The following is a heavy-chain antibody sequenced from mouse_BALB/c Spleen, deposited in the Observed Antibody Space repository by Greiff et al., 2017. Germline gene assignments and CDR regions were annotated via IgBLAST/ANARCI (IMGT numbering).Heavy chain of an antibody. CDR3: ENYDEGYYFDY. V-gene: IGHV1S34*01. Sequence: LVKPGASVKISCTASGYSFTGYYMHWVKQSHGKSLEWIGYISCYNGATRYNQKFKGKATFTVDTSSSTVYMQINSLTSEDSAVYYCENYDEGYYFDYWGQGTTLTVSS. D-gene: IGHD2-3*01. CDR1: GYSFTGYY. CDR2: ISCYNGAT. J-gene: IGHJ2*01.